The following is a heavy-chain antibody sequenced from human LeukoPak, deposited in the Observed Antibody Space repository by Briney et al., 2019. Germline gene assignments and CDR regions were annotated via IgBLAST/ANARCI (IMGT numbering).Heavy chain of an antibody. CDR3: ASTTLRDSSGWPDYYYGMDV. Sequence: ETLSLTCTVSGGSISSHYWSWIRQAPGKGLEWVSAISGSGGSTYYADSVKGRFTISRDNSKNTLYLQMNSLRAEDTAVYYCASTTLRDSSGWPDYYYGMDVWGQGTTVTVSS. D-gene: IGHD6-19*01. CDR1: GGSISSHY. CDR2: ISGSGGST. J-gene: IGHJ6*02. V-gene: IGHV3-23*01.